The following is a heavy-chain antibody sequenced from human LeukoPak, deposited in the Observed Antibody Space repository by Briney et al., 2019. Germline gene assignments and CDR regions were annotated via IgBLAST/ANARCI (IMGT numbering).Heavy chain of an antibody. D-gene: IGHD1-14*01. Sequence: GGSLRLSCAASGFTFSSYEMNWVRQAPGKGLEWVSYISSSGSTIYYADSVKGRFTISRDNAKNSLYLQMNSLRAEDTAVYYCTTREKHLDYWGQGTLVTVSS. CDR3: TTREKHLDY. CDR2: ISSSGSTI. J-gene: IGHJ4*02. V-gene: IGHV3-48*03. CDR1: GFTFSSYE.